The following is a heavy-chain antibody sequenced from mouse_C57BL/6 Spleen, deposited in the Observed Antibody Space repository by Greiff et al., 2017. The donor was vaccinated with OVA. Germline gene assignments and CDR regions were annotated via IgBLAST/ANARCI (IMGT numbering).Heavy chain of an antibody. CDR1: GYTFTSYG. J-gene: IGHJ4*01. V-gene: IGHV1-81*01. CDR2: IYPRSGNT. Sequence: VMLVESGAELARPGASVKLSCKASGYTFTSYGISWVKQRTGQGLEWIGEIYPRSGNTYYNEKFKGKATLTADKSSSTAYMELRSLTSEDSAVYFCAKCHDYDDGRLDYWGQGTSVTVSS. CDR3: AKCHDYDDGRLDY. D-gene: IGHD2-4*01.